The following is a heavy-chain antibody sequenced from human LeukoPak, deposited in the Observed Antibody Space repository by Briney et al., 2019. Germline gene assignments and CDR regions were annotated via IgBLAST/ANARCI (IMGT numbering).Heavy chain of an antibody. CDR1: GFTFDDYG. CDR2: INWNGGSI. J-gene: IGHJ4*02. Sequence: GGSLRLSCAASGFTFDDYGMTWVRQAPGKRLEWVSDINWNGGSIGYADSVKGRFTVSRDNAKNSLYLQMNSLRAEDTAFYYCAREKYDSSGYYTDNYYFDYWGQGTLVTVSS. D-gene: IGHD3-22*01. V-gene: IGHV3-20*04. CDR3: AREKYDSSGYYTDNYYFDY.